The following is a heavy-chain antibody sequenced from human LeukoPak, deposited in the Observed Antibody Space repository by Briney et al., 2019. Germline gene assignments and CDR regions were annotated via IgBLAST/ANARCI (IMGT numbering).Heavy chain of an antibody. CDR2: ISGSGGST. CDR3: AKDGVDCGGDCYPSAEYFQH. CDR1: GFTFSSYA. Sequence: GESLKISCAASGFTFSSYAMSWVRQAPGKGLERVSAISGSGGSTYYADSVKGRFTISRDNSKNTLYLQMNSLRAEDTAVYYCAKDGVDCGGDCYPSAEYFQHWGQGTLVTVSS. J-gene: IGHJ1*01. D-gene: IGHD2-21*02. V-gene: IGHV3-23*01.